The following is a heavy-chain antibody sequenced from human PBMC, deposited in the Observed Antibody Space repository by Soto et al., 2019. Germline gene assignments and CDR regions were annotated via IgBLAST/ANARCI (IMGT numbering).Heavy chain of an antibody. D-gene: IGHD1-26*01. CDR2: ISAYNGNT. CDR3: ARNLSVGATGECYYYYYYVLEG. V-gene: IGHV1-18*01. CDR1: GYTFTSYG. Sequence: ASVKVSCNASGYTFTSYGISWVRQAPGQGLEWMGWISAYNGNTNYAQKRQGRVTMTTDTSTSTEYMEMRSRRSDNTAVYYCARNLSVGATGECYYYYYYVLEGWGPWTKVTVSS. J-gene: IGHJ6*02.